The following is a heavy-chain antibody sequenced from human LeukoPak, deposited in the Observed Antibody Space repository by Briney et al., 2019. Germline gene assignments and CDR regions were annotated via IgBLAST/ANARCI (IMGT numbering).Heavy chain of an antibody. CDR1: GFTFSSYA. J-gene: IGHJ4*02. CDR2: ISYDGSNK. D-gene: IGHD6-6*01. Sequence: GRSLRLSCAASGFTFSSYAMHWVRQAPGKGLELLAVISYDGSNKYYADSVKRRFTISRDNSKNTLYLQMNSLRAEDTAVYYCARVNEQQLAVDYFDYWGQGTLVTVSS. V-gene: IGHV3-30-3*01. CDR3: ARVNEQQLAVDYFDY.